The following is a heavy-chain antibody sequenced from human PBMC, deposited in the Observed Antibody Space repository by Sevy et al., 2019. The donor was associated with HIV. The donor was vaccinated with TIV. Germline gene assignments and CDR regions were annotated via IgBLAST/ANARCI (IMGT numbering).Heavy chain of an antibody. D-gene: IGHD1-7*01. J-gene: IGHJ4*02. CDR2: IYSGGST. CDR1: GFTVSSNY. Sequence: GGSLRLSCAASGFTVSSNYMSWVRQAPGKGLEWVSVIYSGGSTYYADSVKGRFTISIDNSKNTLYLQMNSLRAEDTAVYYCARASYGELRGYAFDYWGQGTLVTVSS. V-gene: IGHV3-53*01. CDR3: ARASYGELRGYAFDY.